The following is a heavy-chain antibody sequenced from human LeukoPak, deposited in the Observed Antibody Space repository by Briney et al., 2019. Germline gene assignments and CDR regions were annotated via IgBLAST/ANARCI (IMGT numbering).Heavy chain of an antibody. V-gene: IGHV1-58*02. Sequence: SVKVSCKASGFTFTSSAMQWVRQARGQRLEWIGWIVVGSGNTNYAQKFQERVTITRDMSTSTAYMELRSLRSDDTAVYYCARDAVVAATRDEYFQHWGQGTLVTVSS. CDR2: IVVGSGNT. CDR3: ARDAVVAATRDEYFQH. CDR1: GFTFTSSA. D-gene: IGHD2-15*01. J-gene: IGHJ1*01.